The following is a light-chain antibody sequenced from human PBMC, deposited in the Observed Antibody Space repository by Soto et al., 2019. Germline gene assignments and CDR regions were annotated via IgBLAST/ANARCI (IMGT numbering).Light chain of an antibody. Sequence: QAVVTQPPSVSGAPGQRVTISCTGSSSNLGAGSDGPWDQQVPGTAPKLLVYGSYNRPSGVPERFYGSKSGTSASLAITWLQAEDEAEFYFQFYDSRLSAWVFGTGTKLTVL. V-gene: IGLV1-40*01. CDR1: SSNLGAGSD. J-gene: IGLJ1*01. CDR3: QFYDSRLSAWV. CDR2: GSY.